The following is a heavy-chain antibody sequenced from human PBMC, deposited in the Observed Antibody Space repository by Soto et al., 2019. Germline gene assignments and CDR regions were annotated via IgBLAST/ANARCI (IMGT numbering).Heavy chain of an antibody. CDR1: GCSIRGSD. Sequence: PSETLYLTCTASGCSIRGSDWAWFRKPQGKGLEWSGYIYYSNNTNYNSTRKSRVTKSRVTSKNQFALKLSSVTVADTAVYYCAMKYYDFWSGYWRWSASWGQGTLVTVSS. D-gene: IGHD3-3*01. V-gene: IGHV4-59*01. CDR2: IYYSNNT. CDR3: AMKYYDFWSGYWRWSAS. J-gene: IGHJ5*01.